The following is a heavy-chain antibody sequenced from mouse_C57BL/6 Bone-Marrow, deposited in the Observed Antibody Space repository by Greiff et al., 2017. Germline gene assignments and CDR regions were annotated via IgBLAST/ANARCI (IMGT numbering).Heavy chain of an antibody. J-gene: IGHJ2*01. Sequence: EVMLVESGGGLVKPGGSLKLSCAASGFTFSSYAMSWVRQTPEKRLEWVATISDGGSYTYYPDNVQGRFTISRDNAKNNLYLQMSHLKSEDTAMYYCAREVGRFDDRGQGTTLTVSS. V-gene: IGHV5-4*01. CDR1: GFTFSSYA. CDR2: ISDGGSYT. CDR3: AREVGRFDD. D-gene: IGHD1-1*01.